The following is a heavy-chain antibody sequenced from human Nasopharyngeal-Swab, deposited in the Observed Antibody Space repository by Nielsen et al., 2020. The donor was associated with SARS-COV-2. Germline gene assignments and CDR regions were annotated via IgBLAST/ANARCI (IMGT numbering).Heavy chain of an antibody. V-gene: IGHV3-30*03. CDR2: ISYDGSNK. D-gene: IGHD3-22*01. CDR1: GFTFSSYG. J-gene: IGHJ4*02. CDR3: ARDAGYYDSSGYYFWYFDY. Sequence: GESLKISCAASGFTFSSYGMHWVRQAPGKGLEWVAVISYDGSNKYYADSVKGRFTISRDNSKNTLYLQMNSLRAEDTAVYYCARDAGYYDSSGYYFWYFDYWGQGTLVTASS.